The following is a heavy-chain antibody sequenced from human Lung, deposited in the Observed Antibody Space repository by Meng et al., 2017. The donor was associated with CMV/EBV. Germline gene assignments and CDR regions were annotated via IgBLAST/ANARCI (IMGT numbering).Heavy chain of an antibody. D-gene: IGHD2-15*01. J-gene: IGHJ4*02. CDR2: IYFSGST. CDR3: AREWSGYFHY. CDR1: GGSISSDTDY. Sequence: SETLSLXCTVSGGSISSDTDYWTWIRQYPGKGLEWIGCIYFSGSTAYNPSLKSRLTISVDTSKNQFSPRLNSVTAADTAVYFCAREWSGYFHYWGQGTLVTVSS. V-gene: IGHV4-31*03.